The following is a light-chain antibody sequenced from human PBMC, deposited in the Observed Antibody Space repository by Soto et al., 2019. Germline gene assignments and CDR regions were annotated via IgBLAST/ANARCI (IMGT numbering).Light chain of an antibody. CDR3: CSYAGESSFAI. CDR1: SSDVGNYKF. CDR2: EVS. Sequence: QSVLTQPASVSGSPGQSITISCTGSSSDVGNYKFVSWYQQHPGQAPKFLIYEVSKRPPGVSNRFSGSKSGNTASLTISGLQAEDEADYYCCSYAGESSFAIFGGGTQLTVL. J-gene: IGLJ2*01. V-gene: IGLV2-23*02.